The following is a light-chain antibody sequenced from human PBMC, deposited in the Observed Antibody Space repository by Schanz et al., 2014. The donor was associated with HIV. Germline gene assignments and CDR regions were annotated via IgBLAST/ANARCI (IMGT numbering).Light chain of an antibody. CDR1: QSISNN. CDR2: GAF. V-gene: IGKV3-15*01. Sequence: EIVMTQSPATLYVSPGEGATLSCRASQSISNNLAWYQHKPGQSPRLLIYGAFTRATGIPVRFSGRGSGTEFTLTISGLQSEDFAVYYCQQYGSSPTFGQGTRVEIK. J-gene: IGKJ1*01. CDR3: QQYGSSPT.